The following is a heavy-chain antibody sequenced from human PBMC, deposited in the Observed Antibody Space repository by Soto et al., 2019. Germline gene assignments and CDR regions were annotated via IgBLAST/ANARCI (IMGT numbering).Heavy chain of an antibody. Sequence: EVQLSESGGGLVQPGVSLRLSCAASGFPFSSFAMSWVRQAPGKGLEWVSAISGSGGSTYYADSVKGRFTISRDNSKNALDLQMNSLRAEDTAVYYCAKGTGAFWSGYPLYLDYWGQGTLVTLSS. J-gene: IGHJ4*02. V-gene: IGHV3-23*01. CDR1: GFPFSSFA. CDR2: ISGSGGST. CDR3: AKGTGAFWSGYPLYLDY. D-gene: IGHD3-3*01.